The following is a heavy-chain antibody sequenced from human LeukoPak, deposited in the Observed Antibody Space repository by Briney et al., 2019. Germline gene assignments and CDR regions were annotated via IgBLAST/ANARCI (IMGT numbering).Heavy chain of an antibody. CDR2: IGAYNGNT. D-gene: IGHD2-15*01. V-gene: IGHV1-18*01. CDR3: ARDTLLGYCSGGSCYSEDY. J-gene: IGHJ4*02. CDR1: GYTFTSYG. Sequence: ASVKVSCKASGYTFTSYGISWVRQAPGQGLEWMGWIGAYNGNTNYAQKLQGRVTMTTDTSTSTAYMELRSLRSDDTAVYYCARDTLLGYCSGGSCYSEDYWGQGTLVTVSS.